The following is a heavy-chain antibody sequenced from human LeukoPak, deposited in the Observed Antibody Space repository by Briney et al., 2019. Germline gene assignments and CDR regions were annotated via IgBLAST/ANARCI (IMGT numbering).Heavy chain of an antibody. V-gene: IGHV4-30-2*01. CDR2: IYHGGST. J-gene: IGHJ4*02. CDR1: GGSISSGGYS. Sequence: SSQTLSLTCAVSGGSISSGGYSWSWIRQPPGKGLEWIGYIYHGGSTYYNPSLESRVTISVDRSKNQFSLKLSSVTAADTAVYYCASSMVRGVIISLDYWGQGTLVTVSS. D-gene: IGHD3-10*01. CDR3: ASSMVRGVIISLDY.